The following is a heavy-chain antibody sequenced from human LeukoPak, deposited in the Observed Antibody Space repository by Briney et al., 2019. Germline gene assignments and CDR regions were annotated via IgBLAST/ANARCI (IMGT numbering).Heavy chain of an antibody. V-gene: IGHV4-4*07. CDR2: IYTSGST. Sequence: SETLSLTCTVSGGSISSYYWSWIRQPAGKGLEWIGRIYTSGSTNYNPPLKSRVTMSVDTSKNQFSLKLSSVTAADTAVYYCARDVTGTTYYYYYMDVWGKGTTVTVSS. J-gene: IGHJ6*03. CDR1: GGSISSYY. CDR3: ARDVTGTTYYYYYMDV. D-gene: IGHD1/OR15-1a*01.